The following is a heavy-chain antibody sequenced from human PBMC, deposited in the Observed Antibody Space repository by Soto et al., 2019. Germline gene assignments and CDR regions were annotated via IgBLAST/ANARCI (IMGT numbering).Heavy chain of an antibody. CDR1: GGSISSYY. Sequence: SETLCLTCTGSGGSISSYYWSWIRQPTGKGLEWIGYIYYSGSTNYNPSLKSRVTISVDTSKNQFSLKLSSVTAADTAVYYCTPRKRLWSDNWFDPWGQGTLVTVS. CDR3: TPRKRLWSDNWFDP. V-gene: IGHV4-59*08. CDR2: IYYSGST. J-gene: IGHJ5*02. D-gene: IGHD5-18*01.